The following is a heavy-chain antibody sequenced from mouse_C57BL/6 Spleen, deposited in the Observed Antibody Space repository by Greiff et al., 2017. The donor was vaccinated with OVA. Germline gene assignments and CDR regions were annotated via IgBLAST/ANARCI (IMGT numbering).Heavy chain of an antibody. J-gene: IGHJ4*01. Sequence: DVHLVESGEGLVKPGGSLKLSCAASGFTFSSYAMSWVRQTPEKRLAWVAYISSGGDYIYYADTVKGRFTISRDNARNTLYLQMSSLKSEDTAMYYCTRGRAPTDYAMDYWGQGTSVTVSS. V-gene: IGHV5-9-1*02. CDR3: TRGRAPTDYAMDY. D-gene: IGHD3-2*01. CDR2: ISSGGDYI. CDR1: GFTFSSYA.